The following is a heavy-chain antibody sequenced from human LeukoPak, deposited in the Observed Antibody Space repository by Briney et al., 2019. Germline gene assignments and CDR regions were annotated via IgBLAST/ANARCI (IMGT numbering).Heavy chain of an antibody. J-gene: IGHJ6*02. V-gene: IGHV1-2*02. D-gene: IGHD3-10*02. CDR3: ARGHMFLNYYGMDV. Sequence: ASVKVSCKASGYTFSGYYMHWVRQAPGQGLEWMGWINPNSGGTYLAQKFQGRVTMTRDTSISTAYMELSRLRSDDTAVYYCARGHMFLNYYGMDVWGQGTTVTVSS. CDR1: GYTFSGYY. CDR2: INPNSGGT.